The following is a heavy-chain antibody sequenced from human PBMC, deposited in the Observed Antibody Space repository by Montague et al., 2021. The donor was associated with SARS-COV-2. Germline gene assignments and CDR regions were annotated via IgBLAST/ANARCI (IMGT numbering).Heavy chain of an antibody. CDR3: ARHGEMATIAGWWFFDL. J-gene: IGHJ2*01. V-gene: IGHV4-34*01. CDR1: GGSFSDYK. D-gene: IGHD5-24*01. Sequence: SETLSLTCAVYGGSFSDYKWTWIRQSPGKGLEWIGQISHSGSANYNPSLKSRVTISVDTSMNQFSLKLSSVTAADTAVYCCARHGEMATIAGWWFFDLWGRGTLVTVSS. CDR2: ISHSGSA.